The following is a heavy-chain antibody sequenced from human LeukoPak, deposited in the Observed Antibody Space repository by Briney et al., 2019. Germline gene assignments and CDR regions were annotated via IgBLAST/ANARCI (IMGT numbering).Heavy chain of an antibody. CDR1: GFIFSSYD. J-gene: IGHJ4*02. V-gene: IGHV3-30*18. D-gene: IGHD2-8*01. CDR3: AKDGLMRFFDY. Sequence: GGTLRLSCAASGFIFSSYDMYWVRQAPGKGLEWVAVISNDGNNKQYADSVKGRFTISRDNSKNTLYLQMNSLRADDTAVYHCAKDGLMRFFDYWGQGTLVTVSS. CDR2: ISNDGNNK.